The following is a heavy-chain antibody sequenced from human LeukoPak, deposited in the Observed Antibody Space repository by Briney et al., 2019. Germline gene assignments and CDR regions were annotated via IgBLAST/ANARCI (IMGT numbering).Heavy chain of an antibody. Sequence: GGSLRLSCAASGFTFSTYWMAWVRQAPGKGLEWVGNIKGDESARHQADSVKGRFTISRDNTQNSVYLQMSNLRGDDTAVYYCARDVVGSLDYWGQGTLVTVSS. CDR2: IKGDESAR. CDR1: GFTFSTYW. D-gene: IGHD1-26*01. V-gene: IGHV3-7*01. J-gene: IGHJ4*02. CDR3: ARDVVGSLDY.